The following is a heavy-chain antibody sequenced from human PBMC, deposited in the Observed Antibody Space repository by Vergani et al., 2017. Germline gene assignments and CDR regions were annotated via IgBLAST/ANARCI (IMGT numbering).Heavy chain of an antibody. D-gene: IGHD5-24*01. CDR2: IKNTGDST. CDR1: GFTFSSHA. CDR3: GRGSDNYN. Sequence: EVQLLESGGSLKQPGGSVRLSCAASGFTFSSHAMSWVRQGRGQGLEWVSSIKNTGDSTHYADSVKGRFTISRDNSKNTLYLQMNSLRVEDTAVYYCGRGSDNYNWGQGTLVTVSS. V-gene: IGHV3-23*01. J-gene: IGHJ4*02.